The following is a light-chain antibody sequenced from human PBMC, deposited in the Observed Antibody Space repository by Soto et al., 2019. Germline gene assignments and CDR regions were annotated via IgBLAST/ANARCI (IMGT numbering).Light chain of an antibody. Sequence: ENGLTQSPGTLSLYTGERATLSCRASQSVSSSYLAWYQQKPGQAPRLLIYGASSRATGIPDRFSGSGSGTDFTLTISRLEPEDFAVYYCQQYGSSPRITFGQGTRPAIK. V-gene: IGKV3-20*01. CDR1: QSVSSSY. CDR2: GAS. CDR3: QQYGSSPRIT. J-gene: IGKJ5*01.